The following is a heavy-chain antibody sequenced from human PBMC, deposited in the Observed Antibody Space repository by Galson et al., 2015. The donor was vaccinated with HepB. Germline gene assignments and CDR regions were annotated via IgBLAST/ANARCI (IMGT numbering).Heavy chain of an antibody. J-gene: IGHJ3*02. Sequence: SVKVSCKASGGTFSSYTISWVRQAPGQGLEWMGRIIPILGIANYAQKFQGRVTITADKSTSTAYMELSSLRSEDTAVYCCARDSEGATTSDAFDIWGQGTMVTVSS. CDR3: ARDSEGATTSDAFDI. V-gene: IGHV1-69*04. CDR1: GGTFSSYT. CDR2: IIPILGIA. D-gene: IGHD1-26*01.